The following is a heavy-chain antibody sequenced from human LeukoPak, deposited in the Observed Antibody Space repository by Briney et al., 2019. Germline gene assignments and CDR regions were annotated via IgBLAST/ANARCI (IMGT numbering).Heavy chain of an antibody. V-gene: IGHV4-39*07. J-gene: IGHJ3*02. CDR1: GGSISSSSYY. CDR3: AREGTVVTAPPAFDI. D-gene: IGHD2-21*02. Sequence: SETLSLTCTVSGGSISSSSYYWGWIRQPPGKGLEWIGSIYYSGSTYYNPSLKSRVTISVDTSKNQFSLKLSSVTAADTAVYYCAREGTVVTAPPAFDIWGQGTMVTVSS. CDR2: IYYSGST.